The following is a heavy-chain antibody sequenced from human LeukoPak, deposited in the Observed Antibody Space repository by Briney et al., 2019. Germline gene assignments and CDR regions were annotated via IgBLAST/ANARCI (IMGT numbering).Heavy chain of an antibody. CDR3: ARDSQFDSSGHAP. J-gene: IGHJ5*02. Sequence: SETLSLTCTVSGGSISSGDYYWSWIRQPPGKGLEWIGYIYHSGSTYYNPSLKSRVTISVDTSKNQFSLKLSSVTAADTAVYYCARDSQFDSSGHAPWGQGTLVTVSS. CDR2: IYHSGST. V-gene: IGHV4-30-4*08. D-gene: IGHD3-22*01. CDR1: GGSISSGDYY.